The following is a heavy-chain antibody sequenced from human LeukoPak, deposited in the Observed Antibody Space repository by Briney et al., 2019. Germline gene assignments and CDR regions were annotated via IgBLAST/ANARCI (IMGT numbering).Heavy chain of an antibody. J-gene: IGHJ4*02. Sequence: LRLSCAASGFTFSDYYMSWTRQPPGKGLEWIGYIYYSGSTYYNPSLKSRVTISVDTSKNQFSLKLSSVTAADTAVYYCARDAGRDGYNYFDYWGQGTLVTVSS. CDR2: IYYSGST. CDR1: GFTFSDYY. D-gene: IGHD5-24*01. CDR3: ARDAGRDGYNYFDY. V-gene: IGHV4-30-4*08.